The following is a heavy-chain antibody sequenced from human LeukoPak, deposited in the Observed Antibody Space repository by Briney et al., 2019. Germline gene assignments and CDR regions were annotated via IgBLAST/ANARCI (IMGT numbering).Heavy chain of an antibody. CDR2: IIPIFGTA. V-gene: IGHV1-69*13. D-gene: IGHD2-15*01. J-gene: IGHJ4*02. Sequence: SVKVSCKASGYTFTSYAMNWVRQVPGQGLEWMGGIIPIFGTANYAQKFQGRVTITADESTSTAYMELSSLRSEDTAVYYCARDLRLYCSGGSCYPPGYFDYWGQGTLVTVSS. CDR1: GYTFTSYA. CDR3: ARDLRLYCSGGSCYPPGYFDY.